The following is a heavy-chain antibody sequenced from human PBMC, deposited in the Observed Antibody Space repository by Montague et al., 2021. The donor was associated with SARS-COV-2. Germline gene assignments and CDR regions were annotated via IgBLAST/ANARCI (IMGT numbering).Heavy chain of an antibody. CDR1: GGPISSYY. V-gene: IGHV4-59*08. CDR2: IYYRGST. CDR3: ARGQLWFDY. D-gene: IGHD5-18*01. J-gene: IGHJ4*02. Sequence: SETLSLTCTVSGGPISSYYWSWIRQPPGKGLEWIGYIYYRGSTNYNPSLKSRVTISVDTSKNQFSLKLSSVTAADTAVYYCARGQLWFDYWGQGTLVTVSS.